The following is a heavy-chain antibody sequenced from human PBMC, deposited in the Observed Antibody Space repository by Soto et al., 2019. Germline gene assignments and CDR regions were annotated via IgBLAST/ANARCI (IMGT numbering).Heavy chain of an antibody. CDR2: ISGSGGTT. CDR1: GINFSGYA. V-gene: IGHV3-23*01. J-gene: IGHJ4*02. D-gene: IGHD6-13*01. Sequence: GGSMRLSSGAAGINFSGYAVSWVRQAPGKGLEWVSGISGSGGTTYYADPVKGRFTISRDNSKNTLYLQMNSLRAEDTAVYYCAKDQRLLVAAAGTFSDYWGQGTLVTVSS. CDR3: AKDQRLLVAAAGTFSDY.